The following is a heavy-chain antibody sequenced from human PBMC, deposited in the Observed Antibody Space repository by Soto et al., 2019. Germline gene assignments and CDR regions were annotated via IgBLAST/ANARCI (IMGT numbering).Heavy chain of an antibody. CDR1: GFTFSSYD. CDR2: ISYDGSNK. J-gene: IGHJ4*02. Sequence: PGGSLRLSCAASGFTFSSYDMHWVRRAPGKGLQWVAVISYDGSNKYYADSVKGRFTISRDNSKNTLYLQMNSLRAEDTAVYSCAKDRSGYPDYWGQGTLVTVSS. D-gene: IGHD3-22*01. V-gene: IGHV3-30*18. CDR3: AKDRSGYPDY.